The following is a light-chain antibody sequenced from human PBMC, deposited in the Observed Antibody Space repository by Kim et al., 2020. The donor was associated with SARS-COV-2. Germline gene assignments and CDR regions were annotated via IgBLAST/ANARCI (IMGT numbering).Light chain of an antibody. J-gene: IGLJ3*02. V-gene: IGLV3-1*01. CDR1: KLGDKY. Sequence: SYELTQPPSVSVSPGQTASITCTGDKLGDKYACWYQQKPGQSPVLVIYQDSKRPSGIPERFSGSNSGNTATLTISGTQAMDEADHYCQAWDSTWVFG. CDR2: QDS. CDR3: QAWDSTWV.